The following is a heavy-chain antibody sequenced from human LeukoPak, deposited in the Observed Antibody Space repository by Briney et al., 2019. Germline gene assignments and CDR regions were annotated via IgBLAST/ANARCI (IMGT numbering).Heavy chain of an antibody. D-gene: IGHD1-26*01. Sequence: SETLSLTCTVSGGSISSGGYYWSWIRQHPGKGMEWIGYIYDSGSTYDNPSLKSRVTISVDTSKNQSSLKLSSVPAADTAVYYCARGGNAFDIWGQGTMVTVSS. J-gene: IGHJ3*02. V-gene: IGHV4-31*03. CDR2: IYDSGST. CDR3: ARGGNAFDI. CDR1: GGSISSGGYY.